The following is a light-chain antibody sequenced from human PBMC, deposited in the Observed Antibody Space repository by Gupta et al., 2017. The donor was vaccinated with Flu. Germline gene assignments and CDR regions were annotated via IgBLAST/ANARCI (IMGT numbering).Light chain of an antibody. J-gene: IGLJ3*02. CDR1: SGSVGSSNY. V-gene: IGLV8-61*01. CDR2: NIR. CDR3: APYASNDSWV. Sequence: TITITCGFTSGSVGSSNYVSWYQQNPAQPPRLLFYNIRRRAAGVPGRFSGSMSGNTAALTISGAQEDEECDYYCAPYASNDSWVFGGGTKLTVL.